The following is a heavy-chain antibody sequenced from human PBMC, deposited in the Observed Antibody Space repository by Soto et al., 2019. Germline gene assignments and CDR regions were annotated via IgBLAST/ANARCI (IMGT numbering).Heavy chain of an antibody. CDR1: GFTFSSYS. CDR3: ARDGRYYGSGSYYNRRAYYYYGMDV. D-gene: IGHD3-10*01. J-gene: IGHJ6*02. CDR2: ISSSSSTI. Sequence: GGSLRLSCAASGFTFSSYSMNWVRQAPGKGLEWVSYISSSSSTIYYADSVKGRFTISRDNAKNSLYLQMNSLRDEDTAVYYCARDGRYYGSGSYYNRRAYYYYGMDVWGQGTTVTVSS. V-gene: IGHV3-48*02.